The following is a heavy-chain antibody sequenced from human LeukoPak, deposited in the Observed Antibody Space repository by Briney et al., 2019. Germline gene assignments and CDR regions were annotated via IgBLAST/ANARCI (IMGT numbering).Heavy chain of an antibody. CDR2: INTNTGNP. V-gene: IGHV7-4-1*02. J-gene: IGHJ3*02. CDR3: ARSINGWYSGAFDI. D-gene: IGHD6-19*01. CDR1: GYTFTGYY. Sequence: ASVKVSCKASGYTFTGYYMHWVRQAPGQGLEWMGWINTNTGNPTYAQGFTGRFVFSLDTSVSTAYLQISSLKAEDTAVYYCARSINGWYSGAFDIWGQGTMVTVSS.